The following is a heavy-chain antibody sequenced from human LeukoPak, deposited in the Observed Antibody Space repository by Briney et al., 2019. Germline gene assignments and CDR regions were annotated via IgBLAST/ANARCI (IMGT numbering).Heavy chain of an antibody. CDR2: IYYSGST. CDR3: ARVGSSWPFYYFDY. Sequence: TLSLTCTVSGGSISSSSYYWGWIRQPPGKGLEWIGSIYYSGSTYYNPSLKSRVTISVDTSKNQFSLKLSSVTAADTAVYYCARVGSSWPFYYFDYWGQGTLVTVSS. CDR1: GGSISSSSYY. D-gene: IGHD6-13*01. J-gene: IGHJ4*02. V-gene: IGHV4-39*01.